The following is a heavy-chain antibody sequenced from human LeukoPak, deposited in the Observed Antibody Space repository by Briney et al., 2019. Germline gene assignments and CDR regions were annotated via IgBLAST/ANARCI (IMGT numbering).Heavy chain of an antibody. V-gene: IGHV3-23*01. CDR2: VSKSDGTT. CDR3: ARGSYGMDV. CDR1: GFTFTIYA. Sequence: PGGSLRLSCAASGFTFTIYAMSWVRQAPGKGLEWVSSVSKSDGTTYYADSVKGRLTISRDNSKNTLHLQMNGLRAEDTAVYYCARGSYGMDVWGQGTTVTVSS. J-gene: IGHJ6*02.